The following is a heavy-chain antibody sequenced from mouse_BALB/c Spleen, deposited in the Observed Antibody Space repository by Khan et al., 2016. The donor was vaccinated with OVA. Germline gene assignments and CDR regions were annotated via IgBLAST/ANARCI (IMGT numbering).Heavy chain of an antibody. Sequence: QVQLQQSGAELAKPGASVKMSCKASGYTFTSYWMHWVKQRPGQGLEWIGFINPTTGYTEYNQKFKDQATLTADKSSSTAYMQLSSLTSEDSAVYSCAGSPTMITQFSYWGQGTLVTVSA. CDR3: AGSPTMITQFSY. J-gene: IGHJ3*01. V-gene: IGHV1-7*01. CDR2: INPTTGYT. CDR1: GYTFTSYW. D-gene: IGHD2-4*01.